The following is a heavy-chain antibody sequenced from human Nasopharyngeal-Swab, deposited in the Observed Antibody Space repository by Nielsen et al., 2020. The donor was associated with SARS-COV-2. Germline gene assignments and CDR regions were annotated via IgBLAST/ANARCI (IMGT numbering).Heavy chain of an antibody. J-gene: IGHJ6*02. V-gene: IGHV4-59*01. CDR2: IYYSGST. D-gene: IGHD1-26*01. CDR3: ARGAGRWETSGSYPWWGDYYYYGMDV. Sequence: IRRSPGQGLEWIGYIYYSGSTNYNPSLKSRVTISVDTSKNQFSLKLSSVTAADTAVYYCARGAGRWETSGSYPWWGDYYYYGMDVWGQGTTVTVSS.